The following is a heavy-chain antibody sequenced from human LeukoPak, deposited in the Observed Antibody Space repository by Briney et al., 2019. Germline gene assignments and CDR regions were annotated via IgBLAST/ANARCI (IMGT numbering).Heavy chain of an antibody. CDR1: GYSISSGYY. V-gene: IGHV4-38-2*01. Sequence: PSETLSLTCAVSGYSISSGYYWGWIRQPPGKGMEWIGSIYHSGSTYYNPSLKSRVTISVDTSKNQFSLKLSSVTAADTAVYYCASKRDIAARPLDYWGQGTLFTVSS. CDR2: IYHSGST. J-gene: IGHJ4*02. D-gene: IGHD6-6*01. CDR3: ASKRDIAARPLDY.